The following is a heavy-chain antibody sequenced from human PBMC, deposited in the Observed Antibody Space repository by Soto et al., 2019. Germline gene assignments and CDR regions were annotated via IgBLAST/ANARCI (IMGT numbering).Heavy chain of an antibody. CDR2: INWKSDI. Sequence: GGSLRLSCAVSGFTFDDNAMHWVRQAPEKGLEWVSGINWKSDIGYADSVKGRFTISRDNAENSLYLQMNSLRAEDTALYYCGISSNGGRRTTFIYWGQGSQLTVSS. J-gene: IGHJ4*02. CDR1: GFTFDDNA. D-gene: IGHD3-16*01. CDR3: GISSNGGRRTTFIY. V-gene: IGHV3-9*01.